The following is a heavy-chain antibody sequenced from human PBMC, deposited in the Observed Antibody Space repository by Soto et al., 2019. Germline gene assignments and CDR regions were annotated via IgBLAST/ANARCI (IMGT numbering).Heavy chain of an antibody. CDR3: TRDGRDLGRLALCEY. CDR1: GFTFSSYA. CDR2: ISGSGGTT. J-gene: IGHJ4*02. Sequence: GKALRLSCAASGFTFSSYAMSWVRQAPGKGLECVSTISGSGGTTYYADSVKGRFTISRDNSKNTLYLQMNSLRAEDTAVYYCTRDGRDLGRLALCEYWVLGVLVTV. V-gene: IGHV3-23*01. D-gene: IGHD3-9*01.